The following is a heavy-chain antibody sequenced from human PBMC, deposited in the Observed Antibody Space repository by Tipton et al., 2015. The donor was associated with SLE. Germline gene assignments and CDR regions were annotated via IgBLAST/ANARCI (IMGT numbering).Heavy chain of an antibody. CDR2: IHHNGNT. J-gene: IGHJ2*01. V-gene: IGHV4-38-2*02. D-gene: IGHD3-10*01. Sequence: TLSLTCSVSGYSISSGYYWGWIRQPPGKGLEWIGSIHHNGNTYYNPSLKSRVTISVDTSKNQFSLKLSSVTAADTAVYYCARTPGGVQGQIGWYFDLWGRGTLVTVSS. CDR3: ARTPGGVQGQIGWYFDL. CDR1: GYSISSGYY.